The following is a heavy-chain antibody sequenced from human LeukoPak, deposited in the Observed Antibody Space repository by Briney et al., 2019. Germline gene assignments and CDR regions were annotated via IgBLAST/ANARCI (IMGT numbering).Heavy chain of an antibody. CDR2: INWNGGSS. V-gene: IGHV3-20*04. CDR3: AELGITMIGGV. Sequence: PGGSLRLSCAASGFTFDDYGMYWVRQAPGKGLEWVSGINWNGGSSGYADSVKGRFTISRDNAKNSLYLQMNSLRAEDTAVYYCAELGITMIGGVWGKGTTVTISS. CDR1: GFTFDDYG. D-gene: IGHD3-10*02. J-gene: IGHJ6*04.